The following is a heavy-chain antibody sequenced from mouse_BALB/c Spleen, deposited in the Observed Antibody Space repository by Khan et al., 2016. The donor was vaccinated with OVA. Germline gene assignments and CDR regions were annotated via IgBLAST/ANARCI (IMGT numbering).Heavy chain of an antibody. CDR2: IWGGGGT. J-gene: IGHJ4*01. D-gene: IGHD2-14*01. CDR1: GFSLSRYN. CDR3: AIAYYRYDCYDAMDY. Sequence: QVQLQQSGPGLVAPSQSLSITCTVSGFSLSRYNIHWVRQPPGKGLEWLGMIWGGGGTDYYSTLISRLSISKDNSKSKVFLKQNNLQADDTAMYYCAIAYYRYDCYDAMDYWGKGTSVTVSS. V-gene: IGHV2-6-4*01.